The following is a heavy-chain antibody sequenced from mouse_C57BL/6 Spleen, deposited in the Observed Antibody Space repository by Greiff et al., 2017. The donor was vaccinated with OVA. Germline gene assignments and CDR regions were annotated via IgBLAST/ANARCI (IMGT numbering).Heavy chain of an antibody. J-gene: IGHJ2*01. D-gene: IGHD2-4*01. Sequence: VQLQQSGPELVKPGASVKISCKASGYAFSSSWMNWVKQRPGKGLEWIGRIYPGDGDTNYNGKFKGKATLTADKSSSTTYMQLSSLTSEDSAVYFYARSDYDPLDYWGQGTTLTVSS. CDR3: ARSDYDPLDY. CDR1: GYAFSSSW. V-gene: IGHV1-82*01. CDR2: IYPGDGDT.